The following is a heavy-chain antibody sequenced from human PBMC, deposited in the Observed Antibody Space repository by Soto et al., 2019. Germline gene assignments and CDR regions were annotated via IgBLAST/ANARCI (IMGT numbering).Heavy chain of an antibody. CDR1: GYTSTGYY. CDR2: INPNSGGT. Sequence: ASVKVSCKASGYTSTGYYMHWVRQAPGQGLEWMGWINPNSGGTNYAQKFQGWVTMTRDTSISTAYMELSRLRSDDTAVYYCARGDSGWSSIDYWGQGTLVTVSS. D-gene: IGHD6-19*01. J-gene: IGHJ4*02. CDR3: ARGDSGWSSIDY. V-gene: IGHV1-2*04.